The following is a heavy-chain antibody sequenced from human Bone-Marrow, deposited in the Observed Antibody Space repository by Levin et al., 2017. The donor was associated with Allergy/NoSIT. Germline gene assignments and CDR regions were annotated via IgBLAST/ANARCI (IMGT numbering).Heavy chain of an antibody. Sequence: GGSLRLSCAASGSTFSNYWMRWIRQAPGRGLEGVANIKTDGSEKYYVDSVKGRFAISRDNAKNSMYLQLNNVRAEDTGVYYCATAIRGSSWYDCGPGTLVTVSS. V-gene: IGHV3-7*01. CDR2: IKTDGSEK. CDR3: ATAIRGSSWYD. CDR1: GSTFSNYW. J-gene: IGHJ4*02. D-gene: IGHD6-13*01.